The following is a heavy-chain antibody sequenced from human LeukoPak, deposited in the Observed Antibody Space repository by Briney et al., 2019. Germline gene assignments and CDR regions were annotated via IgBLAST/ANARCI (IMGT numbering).Heavy chain of an antibody. J-gene: IGHJ4*02. D-gene: IGHD4-11*01. Sequence: PGGSLRLSCEASGFTFSHFRMHWLRKAPGKGLEWVAVIWSDATNEYYADSVKGRFTISRDNFKNTVSLQMNTLRAEDTAVYYWAKDAQRGFDYSNSLEHWGQGSLVTVSS. CDR2: IWSDATNE. CDR3: AKDAQRGFDYSNSLEH. V-gene: IGHV3-33*06. CDR1: GFTFSHFR.